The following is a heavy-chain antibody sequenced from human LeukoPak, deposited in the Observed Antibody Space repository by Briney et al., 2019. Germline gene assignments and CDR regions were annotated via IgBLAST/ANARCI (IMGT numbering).Heavy chain of an antibody. V-gene: IGHV3-23*01. J-gene: IGHJ6*02. CDR2: ISGSGGST. CDR3: AKDLRYYYGSGSYYPSPMDV. D-gene: IGHD3-10*01. CDR1: GFTFSSYA. Sequence: GGSLRLSCAASGFTFSSYAMSWVRQAPGKGLEWVSAISGSGGSTYYADSVKGRFTISRDNSKNTLYMQMNSLRAEDTAVYYCAKDLRYYYGSGSYYPSPMDVWGQGTTVTVSS.